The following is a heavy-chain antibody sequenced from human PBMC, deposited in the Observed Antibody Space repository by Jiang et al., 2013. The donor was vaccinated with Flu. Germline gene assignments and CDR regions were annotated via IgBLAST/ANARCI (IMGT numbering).Heavy chain of an antibody. CDR1: GGSISSGSYY. Sequence: SLTCTVSGGSISSGSYYWSWIRQPAGKGLEWIGRIYTSGSTNYNPSLKSRVTISVDTSKNQFSLKLSSVTAADTAVYYCARGYSRRVLHSNYNWFDPWGQGTLVTVSS. D-gene: IGHD4-11*01. J-gene: IGHJ5*02. CDR3: ARGYSRRVLHSNYNWFDP. CDR2: IYTSGST. V-gene: IGHV4-61*02.